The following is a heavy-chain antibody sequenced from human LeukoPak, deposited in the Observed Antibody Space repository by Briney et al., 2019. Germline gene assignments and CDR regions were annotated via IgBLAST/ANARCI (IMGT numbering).Heavy chain of an antibody. CDR2: INHSGST. J-gene: IGHJ6*02. Sequence: SETLSLTCAVYGGSFSGYYWSWIRQPPGKGLEWIREINHSGSTNYNPSLKSRVTISVVTSKNQFSLKLSSVTAADTAVYYCAIARGSSWYRGHGMDVWGQGTTVTVSS. CDR1: GGSFSGYY. V-gene: IGHV4-34*01. D-gene: IGHD6-13*01. CDR3: AIARGSSWYRGHGMDV.